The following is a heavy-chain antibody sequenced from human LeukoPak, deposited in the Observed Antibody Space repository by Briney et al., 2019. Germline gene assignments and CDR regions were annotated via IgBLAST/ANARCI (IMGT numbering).Heavy chain of an antibody. J-gene: IGHJ4*02. CDR3: ARDPNAMVTSLFDY. Sequence: ASVKVSCKASGYTFTGYGISWVRQAPGQGLEWMGWISAYSGNTNYAQKLQGRVTMTTDTSTSTAYMELRSLRSDDTAVYYCARDPNAMVTSLFDYWGQGTLVTVSS. CDR1: GYTFTGYG. V-gene: IGHV1-18*01. D-gene: IGHD5-18*01. CDR2: ISAYSGNT.